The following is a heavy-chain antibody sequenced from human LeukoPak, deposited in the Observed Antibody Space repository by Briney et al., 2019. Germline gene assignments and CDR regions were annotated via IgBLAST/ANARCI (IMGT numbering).Heavy chain of an antibody. V-gene: IGHV2-5*02. CDR3: AHPVWGWFGELLGFDY. CDR2: IYWDDDK. D-gene: IGHD3-10*01. Sequence: SGPTLVNPTQTLTLTCTFSGFSLSTSGVGVGWIRQPPGKALEWLALIYWDDDKRYSPSLKSRLTITKDTSKNQVVLTMTNMDPVDTATYYCAHPVWGWFGELLGFDYWGQGTLVTVSS. CDR1: GFSLSTSGVG. J-gene: IGHJ4*02.